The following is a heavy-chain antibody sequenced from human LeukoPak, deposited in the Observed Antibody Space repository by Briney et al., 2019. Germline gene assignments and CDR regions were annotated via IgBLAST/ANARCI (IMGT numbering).Heavy chain of an antibody. Sequence: SGTLSLTCTVSGGSISSDYWSWIRQSPGKGLEWIGYIYDSESTYYNPSLKSRVTISVDTSNNQFSLKLTAVTAADTVVYYCARGFYSPHHWGQGTLVTVSS. D-gene: IGHD4-11*01. J-gene: IGHJ5*02. V-gene: IGHV4-59*01. CDR2: IYDSEST. CDR1: GGSISSDY. CDR3: ARGFYSPHH.